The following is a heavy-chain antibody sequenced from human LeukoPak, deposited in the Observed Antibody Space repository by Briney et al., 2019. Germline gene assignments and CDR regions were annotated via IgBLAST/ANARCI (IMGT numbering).Heavy chain of an antibody. J-gene: IGHJ4*02. CDR2: IYYSGNT. CDR1: GGSISPYY. D-gene: IGHD3-10*02. CDR3: ARSTGSTMFIDY. V-gene: IGHV4-59*01. Sequence: PSETLSLXCTVSGGSISPYYWSWIRQPPGKELEWLGYIYYSGNTEYKPSLKSRVAMSVDTSKNQFSLRLSSVTAADTAVYYCARSTGSTMFIDYWGQGTLVTVSS.